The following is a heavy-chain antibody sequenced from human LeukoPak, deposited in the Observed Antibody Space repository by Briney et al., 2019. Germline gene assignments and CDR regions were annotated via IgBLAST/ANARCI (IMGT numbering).Heavy chain of an antibody. D-gene: IGHD7-27*01. CDR3: ARAGGRLGTDP. J-gene: IGHJ5*02. CDR1: GDSITSGDYY. CDR2: IYYSART. V-gene: IGHV4-31*01. Sequence: PSETLSLTCTVSGDSITSGDYYWSCLRQHPGKGLEWIVYIYYSARTYYNPSIKSPITIYMDASKGQFSLNLPSVTAADTSMYYCARAGGRLGTDPWRQGNLVRVSS.